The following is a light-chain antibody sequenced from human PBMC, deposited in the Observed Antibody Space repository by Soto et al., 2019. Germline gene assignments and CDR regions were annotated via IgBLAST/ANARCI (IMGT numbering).Light chain of an antibody. Sequence: QSALTQPPSASGSPGQSIYISCTGTGSDVGTYNYVSWYQQHPGKAPKLIIYEVSKRPSGVPDRFSGSKSGYTASLTISGLQAEDEADYYCNSQTTSGIRVFGTGTKVTVL. CDR2: EVS. V-gene: IGLV2-8*01. CDR1: GSDVGTYNY. J-gene: IGLJ1*01. CDR3: NSQTTSGIRV.